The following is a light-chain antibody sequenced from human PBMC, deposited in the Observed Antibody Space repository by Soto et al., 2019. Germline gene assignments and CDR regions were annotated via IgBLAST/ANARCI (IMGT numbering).Light chain of an antibody. V-gene: IGKV1-12*01. Sequence: IHMTHSPSSVSASLGDIVTITFRASQGVTNWLAWYQQKPGKAPKLLIYAASSLQSGVPSRFSGSGSGTKFTLTIASLQPDDFATYYCQQYETFSGTFGPGTKVDIK. CDR1: QGVTNW. J-gene: IGKJ1*01. CDR3: QQYETFSGT. CDR2: AAS.